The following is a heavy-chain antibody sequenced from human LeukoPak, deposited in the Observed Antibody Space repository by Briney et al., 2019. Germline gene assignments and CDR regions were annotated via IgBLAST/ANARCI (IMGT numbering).Heavy chain of an antibody. CDR1: GFTFSHYS. CDR3: ATYKVYGWVFRDDY. J-gene: IGHJ4*02. V-gene: IGHV3-21*01. Sequence: GGSLRLSCVVSGFTFSHYSMSWVRQAPGKGLEWVSSITSDGSAMFYADSVKGRFTISRDNAKNSLSLQLNSLRAEDTAVYYCATYKVYGWVFRDDYWGQGTLVTVSS. CDR2: ITSDGSAM. D-gene: IGHD3-3*01.